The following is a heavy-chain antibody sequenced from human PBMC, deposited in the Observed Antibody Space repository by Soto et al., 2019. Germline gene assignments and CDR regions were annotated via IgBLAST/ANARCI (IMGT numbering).Heavy chain of an antibody. CDR3: AREPRYCRGGSCSITGDAYDI. CDR1: GFTFSSYA. D-gene: IGHD2-15*01. Sequence: PGGSLRLSCAASGFTFSSYAMHWVRQAPGKGLEWVAVISYDGSNKYYADSVKGRFTISRDNSKNTLYLQMNSLRAEDTAVYYCAREPRYCRGGSCSITGDAYDIWGQGTMVTVSS. CDR2: ISYDGSNK. J-gene: IGHJ3*02. V-gene: IGHV3-30-3*01.